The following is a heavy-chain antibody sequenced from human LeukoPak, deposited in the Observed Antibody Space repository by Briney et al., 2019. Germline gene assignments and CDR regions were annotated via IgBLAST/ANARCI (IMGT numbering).Heavy chain of an antibody. CDR3: ARERASGITMIVVVMGHLRTGALDI. CDR1: GFTFSSYA. J-gene: IGHJ3*02. D-gene: IGHD3-22*01. V-gene: IGHV3-30-3*01. Sequence: GGSLRLSCAASGFTFSSYAMHWVRQAPGKGLEWVAVISYDGSNKYYADSVKGRFTISRDNSKNTLYLQMNSLRAEDTAVYYCARERASGITMIVVVMGHLRTGALDIWGQGTMVTVSS. CDR2: ISYDGSNK.